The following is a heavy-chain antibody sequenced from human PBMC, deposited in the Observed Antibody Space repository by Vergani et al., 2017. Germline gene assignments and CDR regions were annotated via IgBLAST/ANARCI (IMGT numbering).Heavy chain of an antibody. CDR3: AGFIPDSGDVRYYYYGMDV. V-gene: IGHV1-69*12. Sequence: QVQLVQSGAEVKKPGSSVKVSCKASGGTFSRYAISWVRQAPGQGLEWMGGIISISGTANYAQKFQGRVTITADESTSTAYMELSSLRSEDTAVYYCAGFIPDSGDVRYYYYGMDVWGQGTTVTVSS. CDR1: GGTFSRYA. CDR2: IISISGTA. J-gene: IGHJ6*02. D-gene: IGHD4-17*01.